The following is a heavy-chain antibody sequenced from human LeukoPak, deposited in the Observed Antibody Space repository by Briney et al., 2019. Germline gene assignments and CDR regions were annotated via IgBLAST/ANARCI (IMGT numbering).Heavy chain of an antibody. CDR3: ARIGHEDYYFDH. CDR2: IYYSGST. CDR1: GGSISSYY. Sequence: NPSETLSLTCTVSGGSISSYYWSWIRQPPGKGLEWIGYIYYSGSTNYNPSLKSRVTISVDTSKNQFSLKLSSVTAADTAVYYCARIGHEDYYFDHWGQGTLVTVSS. J-gene: IGHJ4*02. V-gene: IGHV4-59*01.